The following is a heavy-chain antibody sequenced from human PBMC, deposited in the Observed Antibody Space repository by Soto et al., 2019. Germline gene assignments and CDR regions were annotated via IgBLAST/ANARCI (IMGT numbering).Heavy chain of an antibody. J-gene: IGHJ6*02. CDR3: ARRLSGPKEESNAYYFYGLDV. Sequence: PGESLKLSCQGSGYSFTTHWITWVRQTRGKGLEGRGRIDPSNSYINYSPSYQGHITISVDRSISTAYLQWSSLDASYNAIYFCARRLSGPKEESNAYYFYGLDVWGQGTKVTVSS. CDR2: IDPSNSYI. CDR1: GYSFTTHW. V-gene: IGHV5-10-1*01.